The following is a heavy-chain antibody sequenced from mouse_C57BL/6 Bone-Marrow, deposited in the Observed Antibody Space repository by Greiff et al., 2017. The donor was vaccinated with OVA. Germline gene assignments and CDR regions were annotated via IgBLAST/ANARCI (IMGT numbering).Heavy chain of an antibody. V-gene: IGHV1-50*01. J-gene: IGHJ1*03. CDR1: GYTFTSYW. Sequence: VQLQQPGAELVKPGASVKLSCKASGYTFTSYWMQWVKQRPGQGLEWIGEIDPSDSYTNYNQKFKGKATLTVDTSSSTAYMQLSSLTSEDSAVYYCARGERGWYFDVWGTGTTVTVSS. CDR3: ARGERGWYFDV. CDR2: IDPSDSYT.